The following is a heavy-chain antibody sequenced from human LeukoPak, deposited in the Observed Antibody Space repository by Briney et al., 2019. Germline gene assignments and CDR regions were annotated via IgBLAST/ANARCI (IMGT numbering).Heavy chain of an antibody. CDR1: VYTFTTHG. CDR2: ISAFTGNT. V-gene: IGHV1-18*01. D-gene: IGHD3-10*01. J-gene: IGHJ4*02. Sequence: ASVNVSCKTSVYTFTTHGISWVLHPPGQGVEYIGYISAFTGNTNYAQKFNGRVAMTMDTSTSTVEMELRSLKYDDTAVYFCARLSYDGEGYWGQGTLVTVSS. CDR3: ARLSYDGEGY.